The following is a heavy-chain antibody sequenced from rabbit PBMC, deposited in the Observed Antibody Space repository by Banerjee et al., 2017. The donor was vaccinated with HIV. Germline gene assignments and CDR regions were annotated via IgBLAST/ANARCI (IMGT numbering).Heavy chain of an antibody. Sequence: QEQLEESGGGLVKPEGSLTLTCTASGFSFSNSNYMCWVRQAPGKGLEWIGCIYIGNGDTWYATWAKGRFTISKTSSTTVTLQMTSLTAADTATYFCARGYGGTTWLNLWGPGTLVTVS. J-gene: IGHJ6*01. D-gene: IGHD4-2*01. CDR3: ARGYGGTTWLNL. V-gene: IGHV1S45*01. CDR2: IYIGNGDT. CDR1: GFSFSNSNY.